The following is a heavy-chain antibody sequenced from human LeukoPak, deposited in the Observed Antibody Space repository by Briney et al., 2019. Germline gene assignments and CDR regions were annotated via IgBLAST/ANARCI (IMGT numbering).Heavy chain of an antibody. D-gene: IGHD3-3*01. CDR2: INHSGST. CDR3: ARVQSTIFGVVTTYFDY. V-gene: IGHV4-34*01. CDR1: GGSFSGYY. Sequence: SETLSLTCAVYGGSFSGYYWSWIRQPPGKGLEWIGEINHSGSTNYNPSLKSRVTMSVDTSKNQFSLKLSSVTAADTAVYYCARVQSTIFGVVTTYFDYWGQGTLVTVSS. J-gene: IGHJ4*02.